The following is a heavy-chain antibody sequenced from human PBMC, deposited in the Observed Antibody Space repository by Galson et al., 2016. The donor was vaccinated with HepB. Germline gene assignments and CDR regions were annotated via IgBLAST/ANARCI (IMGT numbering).Heavy chain of an antibody. J-gene: IGHJ2*01. CDR1: GFTFSTYW. CDR3: VRRIAGSATGGYFDL. D-gene: IGHD6-13*01. Sequence: SLRLSCAASGFTFSTYWMSWVRQAPGKGLEWVANIKQDGSEKYYVDSVKGRFTISRDNAKNSLFLQMNSLRADDTAVYYCVRRIAGSATGGYFDLWGRGTLVTVSS. V-gene: IGHV3-7*03. CDR2: IKQDGSEK.